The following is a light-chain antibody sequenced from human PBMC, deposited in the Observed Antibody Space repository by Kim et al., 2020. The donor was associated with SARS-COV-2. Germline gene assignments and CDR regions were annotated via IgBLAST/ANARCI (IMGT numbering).Light chain of an antibody. V-gene: IGKV1-5*03. CDR1: QSISTS. Sequence: DIQMTQSPSTLSASVGDRVTITCRASQSISTSLAWYQRKPGKAPNLLIYQASILHSGVPSRFSGSGSETEFTLTVSSLQPDDFATYYCQHHNSWTFSQGTKVDIK. CDR3: QHHNSWT. CDR2: QAS. J-gene: IGKJ1*01.